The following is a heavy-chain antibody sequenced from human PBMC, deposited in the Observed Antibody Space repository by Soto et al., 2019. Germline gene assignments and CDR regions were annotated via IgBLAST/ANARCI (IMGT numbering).Heavy chain of an antibody. V-gene: IGHV1-3*01. D-gene: IGHD5-12*01. CDR2: INAGNGNT. CDR3: ARDLEAIVATIGSYYYYGMDV. CDR1: GYTFTSYA. Sequence: ASVKVSCKASGYTFTSYAMHWVRQAPGQRLEWMGWINAGNGNTKYSQKFQGRVTITRDTSASTAYMELSSLRSEETAVYYCARDLEAIVATIGSYYYYGMDVWGQGTTVTVSS. J-gene: IGHJ6*02.